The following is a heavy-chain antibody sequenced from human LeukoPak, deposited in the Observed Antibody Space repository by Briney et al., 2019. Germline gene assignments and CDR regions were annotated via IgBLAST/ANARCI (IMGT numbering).Heavy chain of an antibody. CDR1: GYNFTTYW. CDR3: ARLIPAGDNPSGYFDY. V-gene: IGHV5-51*01. CDR2: IYPGDSDT. D-gene: IGHD3-16*01. Sequence: GESLKISCKGSGYNFTTYWIGWVRLMPGKGLEWIGIIYPGDSDTRYSPSFQGQVTISADKSISTAYLQWSSLKASDTAMYFCARLIPAGDNPSGYFDYWGQGTLVTISS. J-gene: IGHJ4*02.